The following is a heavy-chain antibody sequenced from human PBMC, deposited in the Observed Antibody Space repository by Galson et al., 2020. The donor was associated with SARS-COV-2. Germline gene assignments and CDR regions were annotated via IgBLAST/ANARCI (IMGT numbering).Heavy chain of an antibody. CDR2: INDSGST. V-gene: IGHV4-34*01. J-gene: IGHJ3*02. Sequence: SETLSLTCAVYVGSFSGYQWSWIRQPPGKGLEWIGEINDSGSTNYNPSLKSRVTISVDTSKNQFSLKLTSETAADTAVYYCARDSRFSCGWPHDAFDIWGQGTMVTVSS. D-gene: IGHD6-19*01. CDR3: ARDSRFSCGWPHDAFDI. CDR1: VGSFSGYQ.